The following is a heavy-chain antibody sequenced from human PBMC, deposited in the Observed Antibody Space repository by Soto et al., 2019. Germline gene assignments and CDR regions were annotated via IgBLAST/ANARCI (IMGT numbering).Heavy chain of an antibody. V-gene: IGHV3-30-3*01. J-gene: IGHJ6*02. CDR2: ISYDGSNK. CDR3: AREAGITMVRGVHYYYYGMDV. D-gene: IGHD3-10*01. Sequence: QVQLVESGGGVVQPGRSLRLSCAASGFTFSSYAMHWVRQAPGKGLEWVAVISYDGSNKYYADSVKGRFTISRDNSKTTLYLQMNSLRAEDTAVYYCAREAGITMVRGVHYYYYGMDVWGQGTTVTVSS. CDR1: GFTFSSYA.